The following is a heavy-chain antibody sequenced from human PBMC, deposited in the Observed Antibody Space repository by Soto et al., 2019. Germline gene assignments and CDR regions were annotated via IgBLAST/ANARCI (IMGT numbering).Heavy chain of an antibody. J-gene: IGHJ4*02. D-gene: IGHD6-19*01. CDR2: IKTRNDGGTT. CDR3: VAGAIIRGCYVVDY. CDR1: HFTFTNAW. Sequence: EVQLVASGGGFVKPGGSLRLSGAASHFTFTNAWMYWVRQAPVKVLEWVGRIKTRNDGGTTDLAAPVKGRLAISRDDSKNTLFLQMSSLRTEDTAMYYGVAGAIIRGCYVVDYLGQVTLVNVAS. V-gene: IGHV3-15*07.